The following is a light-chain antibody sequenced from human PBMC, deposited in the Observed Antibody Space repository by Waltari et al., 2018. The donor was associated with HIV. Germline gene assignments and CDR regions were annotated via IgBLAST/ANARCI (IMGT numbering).Light chain of an antibody. J-gene: IGKJ1*01. CDR2: AAS. V-gene: IGKV1-27*01. CDR3: QKYNSAPWT. CDR1: PGISNY. Sequence: DIQMTQSPSSLSASVGDRVTITCRASPGISNYLAWYQQNPGKVPKLLIYAASTLQSGAPSRFSGSGSGTDFTLTISSLQPEDVATYYCQKYNSAPWTCGQGTKVEIK.